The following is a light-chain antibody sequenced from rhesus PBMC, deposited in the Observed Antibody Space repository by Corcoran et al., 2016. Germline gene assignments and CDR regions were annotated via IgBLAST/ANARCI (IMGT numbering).Light chain of an antibody. CDR1: PEINNF. Sequence: DIQMTQSPSSLSASVGDRVTITCRASPEINNFLSWYQQKPGRAPQPLIYYTSTLETGVPSRFSGRRSGTDYTLTISSLQPEDIATYSCQQYNSFPYSFGQGTKLEIK. V-gene: IGKV1-66*01. CDR2: YTS. J-gene: IGKJ2*01. CDR3: QQYNSFPYS.